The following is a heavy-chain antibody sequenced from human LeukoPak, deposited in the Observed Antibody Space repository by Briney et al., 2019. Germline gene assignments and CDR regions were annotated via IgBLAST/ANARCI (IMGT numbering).Heavy chain of an antibody. J-gene: IGHJ6*02. V-gene: IGHV4-31*03. CDR2: IYYSGST. CDR3: ARVPRRGYYYYGMDV. Sequence: SQTLSLTCTVSGGSISSGGYYWSWIRQHPGKGLEWIGYIYYSGSTHYNPSLKSRVTISVDTSKNQFSLKLSSVTAADTAVYYCARVPRRGYYYYGMDVWGQGTTVTVSS. CDR1: GGSISSGGYY. D-gene: IGHD1-1*01.